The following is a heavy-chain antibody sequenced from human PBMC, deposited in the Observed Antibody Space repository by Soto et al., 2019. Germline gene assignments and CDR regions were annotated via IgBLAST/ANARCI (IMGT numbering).Heavy chain of an antibody. V-gene: IGHV3-30*18. Sequence: QVQLVESGGGVVQPGTSLRLACEASGFNFGAYGMHWVRQAPGKGLEWVAVISHDGTKTYYSDSVKGRCTVSRDNSKNMLYVQMVSLRPDDTAVYSCAKDRRDGYTTCSRCYGVDVWGQGTTVTVSS. CDR3: AKDRRDGYTTCSRCYGVDV. D-gene: IGHD5-18*01. CDR1: GFNFGAYG. CDR2: ISHDGTKT. J-gene: IGHJ6*02.